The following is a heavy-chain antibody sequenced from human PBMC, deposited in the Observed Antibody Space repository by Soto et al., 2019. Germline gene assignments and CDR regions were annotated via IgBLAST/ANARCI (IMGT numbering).Heavy chain of an antibody. D-gene: IGHD6-13*01. Sequence: SLRLSCAASGFTFSSYAMSWVRQAPGKGLEWVSAISGSGGSTYYADSVKGRFTISRDNSKNTLYLQMSSLRAEDTAVYYCANGQQLAIYYYYYGMDVWGQGTTVTVSS. V-gene: IGHV3-23*01. CDR2: ISGSGGST. J-gene: IGHJ6*02. CDR1: GFTFSSYA. CDR3: ANGQQLAIYYYYYGMDV.